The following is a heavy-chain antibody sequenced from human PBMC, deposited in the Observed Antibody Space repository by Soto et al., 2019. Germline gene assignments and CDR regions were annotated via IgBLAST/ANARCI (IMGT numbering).Heavy chain of an antibody. D-gene: IGHD1-1*01. CDR1: GYTFTSYA. CDR3: VRDPARGNEWARYVDR. J-gene: IGHJ2*01. Sequence: SVKVSCKASGYTFTSYAMHWVRQAPGQRLEWMGWINAGNGNTKYSQKFQGRVTITRDTSASTAYMELSSLRAEDTAVYYCVRDPARGNEWARYVDRWGRGTLVTVSS. CDR2: INAGNGNT. V-gene: IGHV1-3*01.